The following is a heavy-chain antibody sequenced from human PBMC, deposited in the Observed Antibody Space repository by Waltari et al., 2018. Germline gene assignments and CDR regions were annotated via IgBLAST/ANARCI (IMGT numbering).Heavy chain of an antibody. CDR2: ISSSAGYI. CDR1: GFTSSSYR. J-gene: IGHJ4*02. D-gene: IGHD3-22*01. CDR3: ARDTYYDSSGYKRIDF. Sequence: EVQLVESGGGLVKPGGSLRPLCAASGFTSSSYRINWVRQVPGKGLEWVSSISSSAGYIYYADSVKGRFTVSRDNANNSLYLQMNSLRAEDTAVYYCARDTYYDSSGYKRIDFWGQGTLVTVSS. V-gene: IGHV3-21*01.